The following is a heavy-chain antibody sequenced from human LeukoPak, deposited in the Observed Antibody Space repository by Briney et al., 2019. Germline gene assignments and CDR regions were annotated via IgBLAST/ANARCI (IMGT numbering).Heavy chain of an antibody. CDR1: GFTFSTYW. D-gene: IGHD4-17*01. J-gene: IGHJ1*01. V-gene: IGHV3-7*03. Sequence: PWGSLRLSCAASGFTFSTYWMSWVRQAPGKGLEWVANIKQDGSEKYYVDSVKGRFTISRDNAKNSLYLQMNSLRAEDTAAYYCARGDYGDNYFQHWGQGTLVTVSS. CDR2: IKQDGSEK. CDR3: ARGDYGDNYFQH.